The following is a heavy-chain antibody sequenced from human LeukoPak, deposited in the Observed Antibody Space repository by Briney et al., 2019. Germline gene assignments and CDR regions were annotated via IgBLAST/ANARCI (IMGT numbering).Heavy chain of an antibody. CDR3: ARLMGDRTIYDY. Sequence: GGSLRLSCAASGFAFRTYWMSWVRQAPGKGLEWVASINPGGSETYYAESLKGRFTISTDNAMNSFFLQMNNLRADDTAVYYRARLMGDRTIYDYWGQGALVTVSS. CDR1: GFAFRTYW. CDR2: INPGGSET. V-gene: IGHV3-7*01. J-gene: IGHJ4*02. D-gene: IGHD1-26*01.